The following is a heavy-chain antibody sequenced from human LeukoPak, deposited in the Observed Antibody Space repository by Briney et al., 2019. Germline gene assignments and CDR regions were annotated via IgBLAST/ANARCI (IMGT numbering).Heavy chain of an antibody. CDR2: ISSSSSTI. CDR1: GFTFSSYS. Sequence: GGSLGLSCAASGFTFSSYSMNWVRQAPGKGLEWVSYISSSSSTIYYADSVKGRFTISRDNAKNSLYLQMNSLRAEDTAVYYCARERWEQLEWYYYYYGMDVWGQGTTVTVSS. D-gene: IGHD1-1*01. V-gene: IGHV3-48*01. CDR3: ARERWEQLEWYYYYYGMDV. J-gene: IGHJ6*02.